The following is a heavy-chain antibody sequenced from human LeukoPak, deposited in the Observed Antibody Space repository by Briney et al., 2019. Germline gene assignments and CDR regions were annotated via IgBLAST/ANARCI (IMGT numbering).Heavy chain of an antibody. CDR1: GFNFSINW. CDR2: IQDDGSEE. V-gene: IGHV3-7*01. Sequence: GGSLRLSCAASGFNFSINWMTWVRQAPGKGLEWVANIQDDGSEENYVGSVKGRFIISRDNAKNSLFLQMSSLRDEDTALYYCARGWAAIPDWGQGTLVTVSS. J-gene: IGHJ4*02. CDR3: ARGWAAIPD. D-gene: IGHD2-21*02.